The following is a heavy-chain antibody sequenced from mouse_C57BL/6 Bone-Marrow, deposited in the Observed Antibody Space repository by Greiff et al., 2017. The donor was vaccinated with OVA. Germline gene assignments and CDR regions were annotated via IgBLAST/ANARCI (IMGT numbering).Heavy chain of an antibody. D-gene: IGHD1-1*01. J-gene: IGHJ3*01. CDR3: ARGGWYYDFFAY. V-gene: IGHV1-59*01. CDR1: GYTFTSYW. CDR2: IDPSDSYT. Sequence: QVQLQQPGAELVRPGTSVKLSCKASGYTFTSYWMHWAKQRPGQGLEWIGVIDPSDSYTNYNQKFKGKATLTVDTSSSTAYMQLSSLTSEDSAVYYCARGGWYYDFFAYWGQGTLVTVSA.